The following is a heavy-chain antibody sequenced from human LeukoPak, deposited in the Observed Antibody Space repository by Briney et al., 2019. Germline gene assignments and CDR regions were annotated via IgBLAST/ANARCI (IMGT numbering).Heavy chain of an antibody. CDR3: ATYLVGSAHGPDS. D-gene: IGHD1-26*01. Sequence: SVKISCKPSGGTFSNYAVNWVRQAPGQGLEWMGRLIPILGTANYAQKFLGRVTITADKSTSTAFMELHSLRSEDTALYYCATYLVGSAHGPDSWGQGTLVAVSS. CDR1: GGTFSNYA. CDR2: LIPILGTA. J-gene: IGHJ4*02. V-gene: IGHV1-69*04.